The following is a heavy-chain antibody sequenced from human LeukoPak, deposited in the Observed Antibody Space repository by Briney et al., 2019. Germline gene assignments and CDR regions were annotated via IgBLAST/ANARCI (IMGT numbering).Heavy chain of an antibody. CDR1: GFTFSSYA. D-gene: IGHD4/OR15-4a*01. CDR3: ARRAGAYSHPYDY. CDR2: ISGSGGST. V-gene: IGHV3-23*01. Sequence: GGSLRLSCAASGFTFSSYAMSWVRQAPGRGLEWVSAISGSGGSTYYADSVKGRFTISRDNSKNSLYLQMNSLRAEDTAVYYCARRAGAYSHPYDYWGQGTLVTVSS. J-gene: IGHJ4*02.